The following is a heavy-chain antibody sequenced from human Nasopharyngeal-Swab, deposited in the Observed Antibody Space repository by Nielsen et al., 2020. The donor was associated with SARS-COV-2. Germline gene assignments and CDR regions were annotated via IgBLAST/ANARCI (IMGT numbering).Heavy chain of an antibody. CDR3: ARSYGDYVWFDP. Sequence: SETLSLTCTVSGGSISSYYWSWIRQPPGKGLEWIGYIYYSGSTNYNPSLKSRVTISVDTSKNQFSLKLSSVTAADTAVHYCARSYGDYVWFDPWGQGTLVTVSS. CDR1: GGSISSYY. J-gene: IGHJ5*02. V-gene: IGHV4-59*08. D-gene: IGHD4-17*01. CDR2: IYYSGST.